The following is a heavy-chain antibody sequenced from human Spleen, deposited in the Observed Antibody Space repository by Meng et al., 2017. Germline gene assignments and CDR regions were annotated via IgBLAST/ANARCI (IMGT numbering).Heavy chain of an antibody. D-gene: IGHD3-22*01. CDR3: ARLQYYDSSAYLPAGYFQH. V-gene: IGHV3-74*01. Sequence: GESLKISCAASGFTFNSYWMHWVRQAPGKGLVWVSRITTDGTTTNFADSVKGRFSISRDNAKNSLYLQMNSLRAEDTAVYYCARLQYYDSSAYLPAGYFQHWGQGTLVTVSS. CDR2: ITTDGTTT. CDR1: GFTFNSYW. J-gene: IGHJ1*01.